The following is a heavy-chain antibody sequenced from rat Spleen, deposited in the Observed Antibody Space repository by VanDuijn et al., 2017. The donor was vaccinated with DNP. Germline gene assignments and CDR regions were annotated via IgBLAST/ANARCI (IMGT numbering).Heavy chain of an antibody. CDR3: ARHGLTGFYAMDA. D-gene: IGHD5-1*01. V-gene: IGHV5-25*01. CDR2: INTGGGNT. Sequence: EVQLVESGGGLVQPGRSLKLSCAASGFSFSNFAMAWVRQAPTKGLEWVASINTGGGNTYYRDSVKGRFTISRDNAKSSLYLQMNSLKSEDTATYYCARHGLTGFYAMDAWGQGTSVTVSS. J-gene: IGHJ4*01. CDR1: GFSFSNFA.